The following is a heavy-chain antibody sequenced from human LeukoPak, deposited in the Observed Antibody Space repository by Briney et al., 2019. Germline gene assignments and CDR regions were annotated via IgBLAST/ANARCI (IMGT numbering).Heavy chain of an antibody. D-gene: IGHD1-26*01. Sequence: PGGSLRLSCAASGFTFSSYSMNWVRQAPGKGLEWVSSTSSSSSYIYYADSVKGRFTISRDNAKNSLYLQMNSLRAEDTAVYYCARAPSAEDTFDIWGQGTMVTVSS. J-gene: IGHJ3*02. V-gene: IGHV3-21*01. CDR1: GFTFSSYS. CDR3: ARAPSAEDTFDI. CDR2: TSSSSSYI.